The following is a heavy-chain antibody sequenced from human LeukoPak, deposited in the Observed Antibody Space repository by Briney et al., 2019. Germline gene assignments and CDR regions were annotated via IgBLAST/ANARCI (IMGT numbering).Heavy chain of an antibody. J-gene: IGHJ5*02. CDR1: GGSFSDYY. CDR2: INHSGST. Sequence: SETLSLTCAVYGGSFSDYYWSWIRQPPGKGLEWIGEINHSGSTNYKPSLKSRVTMSMDTSKNQLSLKLSSVTAADTAVYYCARGLTYYYDSGGYYTPYNWFDPWGQGTLVTVSS. CDR3: ARGLTYYYDSGGYYTPYNWFDP. V-gene: IGHV4-34*01. D-gene: IGHD3-22*01.